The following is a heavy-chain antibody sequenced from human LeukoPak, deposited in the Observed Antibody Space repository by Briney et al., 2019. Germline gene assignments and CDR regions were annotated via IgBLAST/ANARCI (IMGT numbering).Heavy chain of an antibody. Sequence: SVKVSCKASGGTFSSYAISWVRQAPGQGLEWMGGIIPIFGTANYAQKFQGRVTITADESTSTAYMELSSLRSEDTAVYYCELGGNSGVGYYYYYMDVWGKGTTVTVSS. CDR3: ELGGNSGVGYYYYYMDV. CDR2: IIPIFGTA. D-gene: IGHD4-23*01. V-gene: IGHV1-69*01. CDR1: GGTFSSYA. J-gene: IGHJ6*03.